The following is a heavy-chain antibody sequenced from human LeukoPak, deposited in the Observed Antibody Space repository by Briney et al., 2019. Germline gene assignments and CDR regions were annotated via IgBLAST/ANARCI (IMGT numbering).Heavy chain of an antibody. Sequence: SETLSLTCTVSGYSISSGYYWGWIRQPPGKGLEWIGSIYHSGSTYYNPSLKSRVTISVDTSKNQFSLKLSSVTAADTAVYYCASPGIAAAGTSFGDYFDYWGQGTLVTVSS. D-gene: IGHD6-13*01. CDR3: ASPGIAAAGTSFGDYFDY. CDR2: IYHSGST. J-gene: IGHJ4*02. CDR1: GYSISSGYY. V-gene: IGHV4-38-2*02.